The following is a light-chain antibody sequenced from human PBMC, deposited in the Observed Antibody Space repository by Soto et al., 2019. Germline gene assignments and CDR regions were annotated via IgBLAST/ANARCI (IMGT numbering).Light chain of an antibody. CDR3: QQSYSTPLT. V-gene: IGKV1-39*01. Sequence: DIQMTQTTSSLSASVGDRVTITCRASQSISSYLNWYQQKPGKAPKLLIYAASSLQSGVPSRFSGSGSGTDFTLTISSPQPEDFATYYCQQSYSTPLTFGGGTKVDIK. CDR2: AAS. CDR1: QSISSY. J-gene: IGKJ4*01.